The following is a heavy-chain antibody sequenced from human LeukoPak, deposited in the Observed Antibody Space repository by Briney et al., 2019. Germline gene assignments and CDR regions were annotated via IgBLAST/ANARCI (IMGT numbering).Heavy chain of an antibody. CDR1: GFTFSSYS. CDR3: ARSFETVTIVDY. J-gene: IGHJ4*02. CDR2: ISSSSSYI. D-gene: IGHD4-17*01. V-gene: IGHV3-21*01. Sequence: GGSLRLSCAASGFTFSSYSMNWVRQAPGKGLEWVSSISSSSSYIYYADSVKGRFTISRDNAKNSLYLQMNSLRAEDTAVYYCARSFETVTIVDYWGQGTLVTVSS.